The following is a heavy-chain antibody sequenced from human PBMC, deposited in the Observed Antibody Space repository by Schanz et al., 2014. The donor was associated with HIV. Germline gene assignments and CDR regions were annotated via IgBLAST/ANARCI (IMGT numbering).Heavy chain of an antibody. Sequence: QVQLVESGGAVAQPGKSLTLACAASGFTFTSYGLHWVRQAPGKGLEWVAAISYDGNNQFYADSVKGRFTISRDNARNTLYSQMNSLRSEDTALYYCARDRLVWFGEFNGLDVWGQGTTV. CDR2: ISYDGNNQ. D-gene: IGHD3-10*01. V-gene: IGHV3-30*03. CDR3: ARDRLVWFGEFNGLDV. J-gene: IGHJ6*02. CDR1: GFTFTSYG.